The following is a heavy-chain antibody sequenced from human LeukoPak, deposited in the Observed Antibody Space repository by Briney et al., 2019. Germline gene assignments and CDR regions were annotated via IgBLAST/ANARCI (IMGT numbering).Heavy chain of an antibody. CDR1: GGSFSGYY. CDR3: ARKRLYYYYMDV. CDR2: INHSGST. J-gene: IGHJ6*03. V-gene: IGHV4-34*01. D-gene: IGHD2-21*02. Sequence: SETLSLTCAVYGGSFSGYYWSWIRQPPGKGLEWTGEINHSGSTNYNPSLKSRVTISVDTSKNQFSLKLSSVTAADTAVYYCARKRLYYYYMDVWGKGTTVTISS.